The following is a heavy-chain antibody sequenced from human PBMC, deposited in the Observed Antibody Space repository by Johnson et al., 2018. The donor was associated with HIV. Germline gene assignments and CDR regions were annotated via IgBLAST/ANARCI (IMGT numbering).Heavy chain of an antibody. V-gene: IGHV3-20*04. D-gene: IGHD2-21*01. CDR1: GFKLYEYD. Sequence: VLLVESGGDVVRPGGSLRISCVASGFKLYEYDVSWVRQVPGKGLEWVSVINWSGGGTAYADSVKGRFTVSSDNAKNSLYLQMNSLRAEDTALYYCAKGGDYGEDDAFDILGPGTMVTVSS. J-gene: IGHJ3*02. CDR2: INWSGGGT. CDR3: AKGGDYGEDDAFDI.